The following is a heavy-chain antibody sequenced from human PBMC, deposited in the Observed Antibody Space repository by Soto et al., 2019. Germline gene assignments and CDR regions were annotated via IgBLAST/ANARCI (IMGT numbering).Heavy chain of an antibody. CDR2: ISYDGSNK. CDR3: ANGHYGDYVSVDY. J-gene: IGHJ4*02. CDR1: GFTFSSYG. D-gene: IGHD4-17*01. Sequence: QVQLVESGGGVVQPGRSLRLSCAASGFTFSSYGMHWVRQAPGKGLEWVAVISYDGSNKYYADSVKGRFTISRDNSKNTRYLQMNSVGAEDTAVYYCANGHYGDYVSVDYWGQGTLVAVSS. V-gene: IGHV3-30*18.